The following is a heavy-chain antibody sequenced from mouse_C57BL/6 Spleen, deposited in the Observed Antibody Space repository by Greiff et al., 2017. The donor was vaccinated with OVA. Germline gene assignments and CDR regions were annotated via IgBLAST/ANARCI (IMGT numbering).Heavy chain of an antibody. V-gene: IGHV1-85*01. Sequence: QVQLQQSGPELVKPGASVKLSCKASGYTFTSYDINWVKQRPGQGLEWIGWISPRDGSTKYNEMFKGKATLTVDTSSSTAYMELHSLTSEDSAVYFCARSGDDYDYFDVWGTGTTVTVSS. D-gene: IGHD2-4*01. CDR3: ARSGDDYDYFDV. CDR2: ISPRDGST. J-gene: IGHJ1*03. CDR1: GYTFTSYD.